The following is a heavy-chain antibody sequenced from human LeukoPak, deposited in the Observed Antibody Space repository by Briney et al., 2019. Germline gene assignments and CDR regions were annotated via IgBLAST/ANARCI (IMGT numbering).Heavy chain of an antibody. J-gene: IGHJ3*01. V-gene: IGHV1-18*01. CDR3: ARIGDYRSSDAFDV. Sequence: ASVKVSCKASGYTFTAYGINWVRQAPGQGLEWMGWISAYNGNTEYAQKFQGRVIMTTDTSTSTAYMELRSLRSDDTAVYYCARIGDYRSSDAFDVWGQGTLVTVSS. CDR1: GYTFTAYG. CDR2: ISAYNGNT. D-gene: IGHD6-13*01.